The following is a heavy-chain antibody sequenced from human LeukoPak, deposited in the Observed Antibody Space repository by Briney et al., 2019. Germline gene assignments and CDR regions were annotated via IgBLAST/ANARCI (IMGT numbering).Heavy chain of an antibody. Sequence: GSLRLSCAAPGFTFSSYSMNWARQAPGKGLEWVSSISSSSSYIYYADSVKGRFTISRDNAKNSLYLQMNSLRAEDTAVYYCASHSGYDIQKRDYWGQGTLVTVSS. V-gene: IGHV3-21*01. D-gene: IGHD5-12*01. CDR3: ASHSGYDIQKRDY. CDR1: GFTFSSYS. J-gene: IGHJ4*02. CDR2: ISSSSSYI.